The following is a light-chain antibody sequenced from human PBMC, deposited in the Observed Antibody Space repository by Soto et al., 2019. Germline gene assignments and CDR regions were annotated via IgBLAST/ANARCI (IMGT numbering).Light chain of an antibody. V-gene: IGKV3-15*01. CDR2: GAS. Sequence: ETVITQSPANLSLSPGERATLSCRASQSVSRKLVWYQQKPGQAPRFLIYGASTRATGIPARFRGSGSGTEFTLTIDSLQSEDFAVYYCQQYNDWPPAFGGGTKVEIK. CDR1: QSVSRK. CDR3: QQYNDWPPA. J-gene: IGKJ4*01.